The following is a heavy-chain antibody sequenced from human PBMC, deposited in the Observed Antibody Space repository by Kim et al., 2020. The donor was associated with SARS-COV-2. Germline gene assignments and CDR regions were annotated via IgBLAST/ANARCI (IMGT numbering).Heavy chain of an antibody. CDR3: ARGGAAAGNWFDP. V-gene: IGHV4-4*02. CDR2: IYHSGST. D-gene: IGHD6-13*01. Sequence: SETLSLTCAVSGGSISSSNWWSWVRQPPGKGLEWIGEIYHSGSTNYNPSLKSRVTISVDKSKNQFSLKLSSVTAADTAVYYCARGGAAAGNWFDPWGQGTLVTVSS. J-gene: IGHJ5*02. CDR1: GGSISSSNW.